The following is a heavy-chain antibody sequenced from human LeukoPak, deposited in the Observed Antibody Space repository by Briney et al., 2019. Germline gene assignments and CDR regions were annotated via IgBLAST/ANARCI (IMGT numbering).Heavy chain of an antibody. CDR1: GGSISSYY. J-gene: IGHJ3*02. V-gene: IGHV4-59*01. CDR3: ARVDSSVDAFDI. D-gene: IGHD3-22*01. CDR2: IYYSGST. Sequence: SETLSLTCTVSGGSISSYYWSWIRQPPGKGLEWIGYIYYSGSTNYNPSLRSRVTISVDTSKNQFSLKLSSVTAADTAVYYCARVDSSVDAFDIWGQGTMVTVSS.